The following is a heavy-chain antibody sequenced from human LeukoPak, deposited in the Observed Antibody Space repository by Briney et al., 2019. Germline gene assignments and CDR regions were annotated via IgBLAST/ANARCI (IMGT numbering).Heavy chain of an antibody. CDR3: ARDTFEPLVIDF. V-gene: IGHV3-21*05. Sequence: GGSLRLACAASGFSFRRYAMNWVRQAPGRGREWVAYVNAESTDILYADSVRGRFTISRDNAKNSLYLQMNSLRAEDRGVYYCARDTFEPLVIDFWGQGTLVTVSS. J-gene: IGHJ4*02. CDR2: VNAESTDI. CDR1: GFSFRRYA. D-gene: IGHD6-13*01.